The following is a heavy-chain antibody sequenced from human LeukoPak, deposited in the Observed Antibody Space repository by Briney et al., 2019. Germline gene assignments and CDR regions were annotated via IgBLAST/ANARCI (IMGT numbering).Heavy chain of an antibody. D-gene: IGHD6-6*01. J-gene: IGHJ6*03. Sequence: GGSLRLSCAASGFTFDDYTMHWVRQAPGKGLEWVSLISWDGGSTYYADSVKGRFTISRDNSKNSLYLQMNSLRTEDTALYYCAKSATRLVSDYYYMDVWGKGTTVTVSS. V-gene: IGHV3-43*01. CDR1: GFTFDDYT. CDR2: ISWDGGST. CDR3: AKSATRLVSDYYYMDV.